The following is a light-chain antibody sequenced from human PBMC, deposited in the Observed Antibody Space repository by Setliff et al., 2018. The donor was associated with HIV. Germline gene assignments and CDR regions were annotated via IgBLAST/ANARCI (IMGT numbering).Light chain of an antibody. V-gene: IGLV2-23*02. J-gene: IGLJ1*01. CDR2: EVN. Sequence: QSALTQPASVSGSPGQSITISCTGTTSDVGAYDYVSWYQQHPGKAPKLLIYEVNNRPSGVSTRFSGSKSGNTASLTIFGLQAEDEADYYCCSYAGTSTYVFGTGTKVTV. CDR3: CSYAGTSTYV. CDR1: TSDVGAYDY.